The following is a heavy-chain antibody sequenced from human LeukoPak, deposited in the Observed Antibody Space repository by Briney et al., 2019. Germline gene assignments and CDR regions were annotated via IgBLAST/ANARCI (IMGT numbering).Heavy chain of an antibody. V-gene: IGHV3-23*01. CDR2: ISGSGGST. J-gene: IGHJ4*02. D-gene: IGHD3-22*01. CDR3: AKGDNYYDNGGDDY. CDR1: GFTFSSYA. Sequence: GGSLRLSCAASGFTFSSYAMSWVRQAPGKGLEWVAAISGSGGSTYYADSVKGRFTISRDNSKNTLYLQMNSLRAEDTAVYYCAKGDNYYDNGGDDYWGQGTLVTVSS.